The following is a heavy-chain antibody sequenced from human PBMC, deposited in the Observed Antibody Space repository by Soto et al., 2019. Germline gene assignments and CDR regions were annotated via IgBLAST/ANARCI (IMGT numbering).Heavy chain of an antibody. CDR2: VHHSWGS. Sequence: QVQLQESGPGLVKPSETLSLSCTVSGGSISSYYWSWFRQSPGKRMEWIGYVHHSWGSSYNPSLHSRVAISLDTSKSQSSLKLTSVTATATAVYYFARQRFGPLQGLVDVWGQGTTVTVSS. V-gene: IGHV4-59*08. CDR1: GGSISSYY. CDR3: ARQRFGPLQGLVDV. J-gene: IGHJ6*02. D-gene: IGHD3-10*01.